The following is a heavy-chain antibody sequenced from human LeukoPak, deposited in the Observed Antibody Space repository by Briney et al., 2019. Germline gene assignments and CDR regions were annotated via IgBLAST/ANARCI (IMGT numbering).Heavy chain of an antibody. V-gene: IGHV3-53*01. CDR1: GFTVSINY. CDR2: VYGDGST. D-gene: IGHD5-18*01. CDR3: AKSSGFSYGSGYSFDY. Sequence: GGSLRLSCAVSGFTVSINYMAWVRQAPGKGLEWVSLVYGDGSTYYADSVKGRFTISRDNSKNTLYLQMNSLRAEDTAVYYCAKSSGFSYGSGYSFDYWGQGTLVTVSS. J-gene: IGHJ4*02.